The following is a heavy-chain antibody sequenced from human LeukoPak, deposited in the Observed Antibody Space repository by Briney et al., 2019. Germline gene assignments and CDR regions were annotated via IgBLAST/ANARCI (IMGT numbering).Heavy chain of an antibody. J-gene: IGHJ4*02. V-gene: IGHV3-66*01. Sequence: GGSLRLSCAASGFTVSSNYMSWVRQAPGKGLEWVSVIYSGGSTYYADSVKGRFTISRDNAKNSLYLQMNSLRAEDTAVYYCARDINHIVGATTYYFDYWGQGTLVTVSS. CDR1: GFTVSSNY. CDR3: ARDINHIVGATTYYFDY. D-gene: IGHD1-26*01. CDR2: IYSGGST.